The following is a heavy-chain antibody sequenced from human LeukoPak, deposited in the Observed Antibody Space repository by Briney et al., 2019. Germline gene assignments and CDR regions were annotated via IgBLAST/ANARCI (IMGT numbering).Heavy chain of an antibody. J-gene: IGHJ5*02. CDR1: GFTFTNYA. CDR2: VTGPGDTT. Sequence: PGGSLRLSCATSGFTFTNYAMNWVRQAPGKGLEWVSAVTGPGDTTYYADSVKGRFFMSREDSKTTVYLQMNSLRVEDTAIYYCAKGAEIDLSGQGTLVTVSS. D-gene: IGHD3-16*01. CDR3: AKGAEIDL. V-gene: IGHV3-23*01.